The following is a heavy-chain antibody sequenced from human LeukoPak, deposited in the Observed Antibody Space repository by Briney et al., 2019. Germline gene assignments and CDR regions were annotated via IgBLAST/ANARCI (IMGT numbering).Heavy chain of an antibody. Sequence: GGSLRLSCAASGFTFSSYWISWVRQAPGKGLEWVANIKQDGSEKYYVDSVKGRFTISRDNAKNSLYLQMNSLRAEDTAVYYCARDMVRGVPDAFDIWGQGTMVTVSS. CDR1: GFTFSSYW. CDR2: IKQDGSEK. V-gene: IGHV3-7*01. CDR3: ARDMVRGVPDAFDI. J-gene: IGHJ3*02. D-gene: IGHD3-10*01.